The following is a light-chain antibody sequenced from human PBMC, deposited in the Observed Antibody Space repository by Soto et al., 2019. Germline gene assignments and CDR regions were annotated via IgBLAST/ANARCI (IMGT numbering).Light chain of an antibody. CDR1: RSLDSGQ. V-gene: IGKV3-15*01. Sequence: EVVLTQFPGTLSLSPWDSATLSCRPSRSLDSGQLAWYQQKVGRAPRLLIYGASTRATGIPVRFSGSGSGTEFTLTISSLQSEDFAVYYCQQYNSWPLTFGGGTKVDIK. CDR3: QQYNSWPLT. CDR2: GAS. J-gene: IGKJ4*01.